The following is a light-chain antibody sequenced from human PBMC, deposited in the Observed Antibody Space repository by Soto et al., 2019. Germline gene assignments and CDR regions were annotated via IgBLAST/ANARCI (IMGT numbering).Light chain of an antibody. J-gene: IGKJ5*01. CDR3: QQSYSTPIT. CDR1: HSISNY. V-gene: IGKV1-39*01. CDR2: AAS. Sequence: DIQMTQSPSSLSASVGDRVTITCRASHSISNYLNWYQQKPGKAPKLLIYAASSLQSGVPSRFSGSGSGTDFTLTISSLQPEDFATYYCQQSYSTPITFGQGTRLEIK.